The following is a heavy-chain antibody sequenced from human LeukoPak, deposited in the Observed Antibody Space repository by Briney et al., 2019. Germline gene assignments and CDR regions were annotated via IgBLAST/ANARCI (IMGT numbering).Heavy chain of an antibody. CDR2: IKQDGSEK. CDR1: GFTLSSYW. CDR3: ARGQGDGYNSRAFDI. J-gene: IGHJ4*02. Sequence: GGSLRLSCAASGFTLSSYWMSWVRQAPGKGLEWVGNIKQDGSEKYYVGSVKGRFTICRDNAKNSLYLPMTSLRAEDTAGEYCARGQGDGYNSRAFDIWGQGTLVTVSS. D-gene: IGHD5-24*01. V-gene: IGHV3-7*01.